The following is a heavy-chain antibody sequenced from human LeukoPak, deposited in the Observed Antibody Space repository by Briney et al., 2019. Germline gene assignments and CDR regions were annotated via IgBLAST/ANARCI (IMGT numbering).Heavy chain of an antibody. J-gene: IGHJ4*02. CDR3: AKIKSSGSYDYFDY. V-gene: IGHV3-48*03. CDR2: IGFSGSII. Sequence: GGSLRLSCAASGFTFSSYEMNWVRQAPGKGLEWVSYIGFSGSIIYYADSVKGRFTISRDNSKNTLYLQMNSLRAEDTAVYYCAKIKSSGSYDYFDYWGQGTLVTVSS. D-gene: IGHD1-26*01. CDR1: GFTFSSYE.